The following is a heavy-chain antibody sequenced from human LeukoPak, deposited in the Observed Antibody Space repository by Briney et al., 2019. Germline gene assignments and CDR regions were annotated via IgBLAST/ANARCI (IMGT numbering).Heavy chain of an antibody. Sequence: GRSLRLSCAASGFTFSSYSMNWVRQAPGKGLEWVSSISSSSSYIYYADSVKGRFTISRDNAKNSLYLQMNSLRAEDTAVYYCARGQRISSSPYYYGMDVWGQGTTVTVSS. V-gene: IGHV3-21*01. J-gene: IGHJ6*02. CDR1: GFTFSSYS. CDR2: ISSSSSYI. CDR3: ARGQRISSSPYYYGMDV. D-gene: IGHD6-6*01.